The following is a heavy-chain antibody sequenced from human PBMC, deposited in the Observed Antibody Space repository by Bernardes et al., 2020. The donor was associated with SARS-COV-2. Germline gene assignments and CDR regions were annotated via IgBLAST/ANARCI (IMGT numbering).Heavy chain of an antibody. CDR1: GFTFSYYS. V-gene: IGHV3-48*01. CDR2: ISGIGMTI. Sequence: GGSLRLSCAASGFTFSYYSLNWVRQAPGKWLEWVSYISGIGMTIYYTDSVQGRFTISRDNAKNSLFLQMNSLRAEDTAVYYCAGVERYFDWGAFDIWGQGKMVNVSS. CDR3: AGVERYFDWGAFDI. D-gene: IGHD3-9*01. J-gene: IGHJ3*02.